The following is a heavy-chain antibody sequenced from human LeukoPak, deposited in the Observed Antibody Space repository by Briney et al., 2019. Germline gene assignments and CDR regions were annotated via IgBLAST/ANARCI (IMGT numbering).Heavy chain of an antibody. J-gene: IGHJ6*04. CDR1: GYTFTGYY. Sequence: ASVKVSCKASGYTFTGYYMHWVRQAPGQGLEWMGWISAYNGNTNYAQKLQGRVTMTTDTSTSTAYMELRSLRSDDTAVYYCARGVTYYDILTGYYNGQYGMDVWGKGTTVTVSS. D-gene: IGHD3-9*01. CDR2: ISAYNGNT. CDR3: ARGVTYYDILTGYYNGQYGMDV. V-gene: IGHV1-18*04.